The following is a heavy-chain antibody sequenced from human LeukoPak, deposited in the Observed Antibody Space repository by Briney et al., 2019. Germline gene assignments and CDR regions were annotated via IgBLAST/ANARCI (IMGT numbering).Heavy chain of an antibody. J-gene: IGHJ4*02. CDR1: GGSISSYY. CDR3: ARERTGCFDY. D-gene: IGHD1-1*01. V-gene: IGHV4-59*12. CDR2: IYYSGST. Sequence: SETLSLTCTVSGGSISSYYWSWIRQPPGKGLEWIGYIYYSGSTNYNPSLKSRVTISVDTSKNPFSLKLSSVTAADTAVYYCARERTGCFDYWGQGTLVTVSS.